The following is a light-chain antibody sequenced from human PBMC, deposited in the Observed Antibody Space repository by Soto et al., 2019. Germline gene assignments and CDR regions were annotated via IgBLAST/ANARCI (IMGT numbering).Light chain of an antibody. CDR3: HQSYSTLPYT. CDR2: RAS. Sequence: IQMTQSPSSLSASVGDRVTLRCWASRTISSDLNWYQQKPGKAPKLLIYRASTLQNGVPSRFSGAGSATDFTLTISSQQPEDLATYPCHQSYSTLPYTFGQGIKVEIK. V-gene: IGKV1-39*01. CDR1: RTISSD. J-gene: IGKJ2*01.